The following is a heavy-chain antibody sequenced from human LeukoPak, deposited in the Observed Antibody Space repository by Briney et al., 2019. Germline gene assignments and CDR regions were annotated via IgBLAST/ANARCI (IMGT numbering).Heavy chain of an antibody. V-gene: IGHV4-38-2*02. D-gene: IGHD3-16*02. CDR3: ARLAFRSSR. CDR2: IYHSGST. J-gene: IGHJ4*02. Sequence: PSETLSLTCIVSGYSMTSGYYWGWIRQSPGKGLEWIGSIYHSGSTYYNPSLKSRVTISVDTSKNQFSLKLSSVTAADTAVYYCARLAFRSSRWGQGTLVTVSS. CDR1: GYSMTSGYY.